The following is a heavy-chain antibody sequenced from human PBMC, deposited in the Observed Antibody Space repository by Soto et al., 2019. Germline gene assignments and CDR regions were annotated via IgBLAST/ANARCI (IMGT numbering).Heavy chain of an antibody. Sequence: GGSLRLSCAASGFTFSSYGMHWVRQAPGKGLEWVAVIWFDGSSEHYADSVKGRFTISRDNAKNMLYLQMHSLRAEDTAMYYCATGNYISAWSPSDYWGQGTLVTVSS. J-gene: IGHJ4*02. CDR1: GFTFSSYG. CDR3: ATGNYISAWSPSDY. V-gene: IGHV3-33*01. CDR2: IWFDGSSE. D-gene: IGHD6-19*01.